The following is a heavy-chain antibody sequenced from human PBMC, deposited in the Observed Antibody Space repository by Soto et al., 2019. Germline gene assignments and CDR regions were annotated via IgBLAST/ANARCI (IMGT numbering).Heavy chain of an antibody. J-gene: IGHJ6*02. D-gene: IGHD2-15*01. CDR2: ISYDGSNK. CDR1: GFTFSNYG. V-gene: IGHV3-30*18. Sequence: GGSLRLSCVASGFTFSNYGMHWVRQAPGKGLEWVAVISYDGSNKYYADSVKGRFTISRDNSKNTLYLQMTSLRTEDTALYYCAKLDEGGLQYAYYAMDVWGQGTTVTVYS. CDR3: AKLDEGGLQYAYYAMDV.